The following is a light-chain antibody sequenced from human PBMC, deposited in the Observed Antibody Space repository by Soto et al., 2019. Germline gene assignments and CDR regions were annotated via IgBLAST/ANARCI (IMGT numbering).Light chain of an antibody. CDR3: QQRSNCRRT. CDR2: GAS. V-gene: IGKV3D-20*02. Sequence: AALSYSPLQIATVSRRASQSVASNLAWYQQKPGQAPTLLIYGASIRAAGIPDRFSGSGSGTDFTLTIRRLQPEDFAVYYCQQRSNCRRTFGQGTKVDIK. J-gene: IGKJ1*01. CDR1: QSVASN.